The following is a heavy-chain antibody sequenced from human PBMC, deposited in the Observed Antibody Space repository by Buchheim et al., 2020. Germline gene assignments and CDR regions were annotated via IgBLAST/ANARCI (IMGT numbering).Heavy chain of an antibody. CDR1: GASISTYY. Sequence: QVQLQESGPGLVKPSETLSLTCTVSGASISTYYWSWIRQPPGKGLEWIGYFYYSGSTNYNPPLKSRVTISVETSKDQFSLTLSSVTAADTAVYYCAREWTPGFDYWGQGTL. D-gene: IGHD3/OR15-3a*01. CDR2: FYYSGST. CDR3: AREWTPGFDY. J-gene: IGHJ4*02. V-gene: IGHV4-59*01.